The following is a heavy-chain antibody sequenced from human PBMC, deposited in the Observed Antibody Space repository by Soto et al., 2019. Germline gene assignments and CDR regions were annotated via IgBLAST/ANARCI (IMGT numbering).Heavy chain of an antibody. CDR2: ISWNSGSI. D-gene: IGHD6-13*01. J-gene: IGHJ3*02. Sequence: GGSLRLSCAASGFTFDDYAMHWVRQAPGKGLEWVSGISWNSGSIGYADSVKGRFTISRDNAKNSLYLQMNSLRAEDTALYYCAKAARAAAGPPNDAFDIWGQGTMVTVSS. V-gene: IGHV3-9*01. CDR3: AKAARAAAGPPNDAFDI. CDR1: GFTFDDYA.